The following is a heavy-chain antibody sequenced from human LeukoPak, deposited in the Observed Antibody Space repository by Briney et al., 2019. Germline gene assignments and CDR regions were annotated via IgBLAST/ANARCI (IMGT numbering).Heavy chain of an antibody. D-gene: IGHD6-13*01. CDR2: IKQDGSEK. Sequence: GGSLRLSCAASGFTFSSYWMSWVRQAPGRGLEWVANIKQDGSEKYNVDSVKGRFTISRDNAKNSLYLQMNSLRAEDTAVYYCARRGHSSSWYAHNWFDPWGQGTLVTVSS. V-gene: IGHV3-7*01. J-gene: IGHJ5*02. CDR3: ARRGHSSSWYAHNWFDP. CDR1: GFTFSSYW.